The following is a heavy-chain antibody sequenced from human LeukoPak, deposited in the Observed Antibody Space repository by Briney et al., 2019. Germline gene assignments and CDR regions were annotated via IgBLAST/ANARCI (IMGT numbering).Heavy chain of an antibody. CDR3: ARYTSGYYNN. J-gene: IGHJ4*02. CDR1: GFTFSSYN. V-gene: IGHV3-48*01. D-gene: IGHD3-22*01. CDR2: ISSSSSTI. Sequence: GGSLRLPCAASGFTFSSYNMNWVRQAPGKGLEWVSYISSSSSTIYYADSVKGRFTISRDNAKNSLYLQMNSLRAEDTAVYYCARYTSGYYNNWGQGTLVTVSS.